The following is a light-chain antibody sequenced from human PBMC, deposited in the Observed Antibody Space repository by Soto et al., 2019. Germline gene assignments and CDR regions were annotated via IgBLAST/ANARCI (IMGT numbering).Light chain of an antibody. CDR2: TNN. V-gene: IGLV1-47*02. Sequence: HSVLTQPPSASGTPGQRVTISCSGSTSNIGSHSVNWFQHLPGKAPRLLITTNNQRASGVPDRFSGSKSGTSASLAISGLRSEDEAEYYCGTWDDSLGGRGVFGGGTK. CDR1: TSNIGSHS. CDR3: GTWDDSLGGRGV. J-gene: IGLJ2*01.